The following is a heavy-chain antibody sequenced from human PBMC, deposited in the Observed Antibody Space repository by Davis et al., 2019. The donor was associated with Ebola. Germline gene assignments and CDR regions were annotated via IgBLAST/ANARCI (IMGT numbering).Heavy chain of an antibody. CDR3: ARATGLDY. J-gene: IGHJ4*02. CDR2: ISYDGSNK. CDR1: GFTFSSYG. Sequence: GESLKISCAASGFTFSSYGMHWVRQAPGKGLEWVAVISYDGSNKYYADPVKGRFTISRDNSKNTLYLQMNSLRAEDTAVYYCARATGLDYWGQGTLVTVSS. V-gene: IGHV3-30*03.